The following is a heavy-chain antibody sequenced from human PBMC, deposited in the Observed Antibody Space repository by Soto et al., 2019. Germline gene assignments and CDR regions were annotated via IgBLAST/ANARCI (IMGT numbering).Heavy chain of an antibody. CDR2: IXSAGST. V-gene: IGHV3-23*01. J-gene: IGHJ4*02. D-gene: IGHD6-19*01. Sequence: EVQLLESGGDLAQPGGSLRLICAASGFTFSNYAMTWVRQSPGKGLXWVSTIXSAGSTFYGDTVKGRFTISRDNSKSTLYLQMNSLGAEDTAVYYCAKTDKFHSQSSGWANRFDSWGQGTLVTVSS. CDR3: AKTDKFHSQSSGWANRFDS. CDR1: GFTFSNYA.